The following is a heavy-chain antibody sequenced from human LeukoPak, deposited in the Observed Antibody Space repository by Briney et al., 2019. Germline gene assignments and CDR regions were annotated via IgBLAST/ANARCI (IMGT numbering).Heavy chain of an antibody. CDR3: ARRSSSVSKFDY. CDR2: IYHSGST. CDR1: GGSISSGGYS. D-gene: IGHD6-13*01. J-gene: IGHJ4*02. V-gene: IGHV4-30-2*01. Sequence: PSQTLSLICAVSGGSISSGGYSWSWIRQPPGKGLEWIGEIYHSGSTNYNPSLKSRVTISVDKSKNQFSLKLSSVTAADTAVYYCARRSSSVSKFDYWGQGTLVTVSS.